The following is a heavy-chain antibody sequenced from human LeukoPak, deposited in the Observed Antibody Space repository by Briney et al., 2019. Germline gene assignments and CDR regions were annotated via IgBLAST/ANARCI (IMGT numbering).Heavy chain of an antibody. CDR3: ARDRGGYSSSWPHYYYYYMDV. Sequence: GASVKVSCKTSGYTFTDFGINWVRQAPGQGLEWMGWISAYNGNTNYAQKLQGRVTMTTDTSTSTAYMELRSLRSDDTAVYYCARDRGGYSSSWPHYYYYYMDVWGKGTTVTVSS. J-gene: IGHJ6*03. CDR2: ISAYNGNT. D-gene: IGHD6-13*01. CDR1: GYTFTDFG. V-gene: IGHV1-18*01.